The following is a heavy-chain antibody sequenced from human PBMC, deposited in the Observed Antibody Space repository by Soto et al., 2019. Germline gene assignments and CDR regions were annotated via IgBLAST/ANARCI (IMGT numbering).Heavy chain of an antibody. CDR1: GYTFTSFG. V-gene: IGHV1-18*01. CDR2: ISGYNGNT. J-gene: IGHJ5*01. D-gene: IGHD6-19*01. CDR3: ERGGAVDGSAVGSFDS. Sequence: ASVKVSCKTSGYTFTSFGISWVRQAPGQGLEWMGWISGYNGNTDYAQRLQGRVTMSTDTSTSTAYMELRSLRYDDTAVYYCERGGAVDGSAVGSFDSWG.